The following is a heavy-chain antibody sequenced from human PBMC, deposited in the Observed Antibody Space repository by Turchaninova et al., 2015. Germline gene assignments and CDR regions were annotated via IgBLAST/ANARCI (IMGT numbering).Heavy chain of an antibody. CDR1: GVSISSSNYH. J-gene: IGHJ4*02. Sequence: QLQLQESGPGLVTPSETLSLTCTVSGVSISSSNYHWGWSRQPPGKGLEWIGSIFYSGSTYYNPSLESRLTISVDTSKNQFSLKLSSVTAADTAVYYCAGAFEYWGQGTLVTVSS. CDR2: IFYSGST. V-gene: IGHV4-39*01. CDR3: AGAFEY.